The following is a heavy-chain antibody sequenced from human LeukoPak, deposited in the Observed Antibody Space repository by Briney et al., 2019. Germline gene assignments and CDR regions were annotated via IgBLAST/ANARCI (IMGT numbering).Heavy chain of an antibody. D-gene: IGHD3-16*01. V-gene: IGHV3-53*01. J-gene: IGHJ4*02. CDR2: MYTGGTT. Sequence: PGGSLRLSCAASGFTFSGTHMSWVRQAPGKGLEWVSAMYTGGTTYYADSVKGRFTISRDNSRNTLFLHMNSLRADDTAVYYCAKDEATSGGGLASWGQGTLVTVSS. CDR3: AKDEATSGGGLAS. CDR1: GFTFSGTH.